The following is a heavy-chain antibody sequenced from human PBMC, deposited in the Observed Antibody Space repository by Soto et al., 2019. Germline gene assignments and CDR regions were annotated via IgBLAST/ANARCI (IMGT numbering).Heavy chain of an antibody. CDR3: AAMGAAASQRLYYYGMDV. CDR1: GYTFTSYG. CDR2: ISAYNGNT. V-gene: IGHV1-18*01. J-gene: IGHJ6*02. Sequence: ASVKVSCKASGYTFTSYGISWVRQAPGQGLEWMGWISAYNGNTNYAQKLQGRVTMTTDTSISTAYMELSRLRSDDTAVYYCAAMGAAASQRLYYYGMDVWGQGITVTVSS. D-gene: IGHD6-13*01.